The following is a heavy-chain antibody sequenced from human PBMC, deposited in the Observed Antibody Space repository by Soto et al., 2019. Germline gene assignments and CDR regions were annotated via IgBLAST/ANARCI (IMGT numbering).Heavy chain of an antibody. J-gene: IGHJ5*02. CDR2: IYYSGST. Sequence: QVQLQESGPGLVKPSQTLSLTCTVSGGSISSGGYYWSWIRQHPGKGLEWIGYIYYSGSTYYNPSLKSRVTISVDTSKNQFSLKLSSVTAADTAVYYCARGERAMVRGLNWFDPWGKGTLVTVSS. CDR1: GGSISSGGYY. V-gene: IGHV4-31*03. D-gene: IGHD3-10*01. CDR3: ARGERAMVRGLNWFDP.